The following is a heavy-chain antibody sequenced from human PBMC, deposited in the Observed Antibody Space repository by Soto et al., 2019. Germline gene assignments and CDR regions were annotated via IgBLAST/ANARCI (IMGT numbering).Heavy chain of an antibody. J-gene: IGHJ4*02. CDR1: GYTFTDFG. D-gene: IGHD3-16*01. V-gene: IGHV1-18*01. CDR3: ARDSGNLGNWAYFFDY. Sequence: QGQLVQSGAEVKKPGASVKVSCKASGYTFTDFGISWVRQAPGQGLEWMGWISAYNRNTNYAQKVQGRVTMTTDTATITAYMELRNLTSDATAVYYCARDSGNLGNWAYFFDYWGQGTLVTVSS. CDR2: ISAYNRNT.